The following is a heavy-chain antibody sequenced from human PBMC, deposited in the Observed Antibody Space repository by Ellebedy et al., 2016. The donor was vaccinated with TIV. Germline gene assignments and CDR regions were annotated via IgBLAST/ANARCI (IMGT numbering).Heavy chain of an antibody. CDR2: VYYSGST. CDR3: ARDVSAVRGAYRWFDP. D-gene: IGHD3-10*01. Sequence: SGTLSLTXTVSGGSISSYYWSWIRQPPGKGLEWIGYVYYSGSTNYNPSLKSRVTISVDTSKNQFSLKLSSVTAADTAVYYCARDVSAVRGAYRWFDPWGQGTLVTVSS. V-gene: IGHV4-59*01. J-gene: IGHJ5*02. CDR1: GGSISSYY.